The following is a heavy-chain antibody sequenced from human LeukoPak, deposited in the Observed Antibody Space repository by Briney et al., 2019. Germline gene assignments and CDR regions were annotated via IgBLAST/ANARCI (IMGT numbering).Heavy chain of an antibody. V-gene: IGHV4-59*01. CDR1: GGYINNYY. D-gene: IGHD4-17*01. J-gene: IGHJ4*02. Sequence: TSETLSLTCTVSGGYINNYYWSWIRQPPGKGLEWIGYIYYRGSTNYNPSLKSRVTFSVDTSKNQFSLKLNSVTAADTAVYYCARGGDYGDLRYFDYWGQGTLVTVSS. CDR3: ARGGDYGDLRYFDY. CDR2: IYYRGST.